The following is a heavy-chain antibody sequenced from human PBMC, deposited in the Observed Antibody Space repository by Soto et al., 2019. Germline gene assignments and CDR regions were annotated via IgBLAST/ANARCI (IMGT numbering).Heavy chain of an antibody. CDR3: PKNAGYYYDSTGYHFDY. D-gene: IGHD3-22*01. CDR2: ISYGGGTT. V-gene: IGHV3-23*01. J-gene: IGHJ4*02. CDR1: EFTFSNYA. Sequence: GGSLRLSCAASEFTFSNYAMSWVRQAPGKGLEWVSAISYGGGTTYYADSVKGRFTISRDNSKNTLYLQMNSLRAEDTAVYYSPKNAGYYYDSTGYHFDYWGQGTLVTVSS.